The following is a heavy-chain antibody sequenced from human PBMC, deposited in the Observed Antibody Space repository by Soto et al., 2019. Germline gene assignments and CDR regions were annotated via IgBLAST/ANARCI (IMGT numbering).Heavy chain of an antibody. Sequence: QVQLVESGGGVVQPGRSLRLSCAASGFTFSSYGMHWVRRAPGKGLEWVAVIWYDGSNKYYADSVKGRFTISRDNSKNTLYLQMNSLRAEDTAVYYCARDRPYCSGGSCYSWYYGMDVWGQGTTVTVSS. CDR1: GFTFSSYG. CDR3: ARDRPYCSGGSCYSWYYGMDV. CDR2: IWYDGSNK. D-gene: IGHD2-15*01. J-gene: IGHJ6*02. V-gene: IGHV3-33*01.